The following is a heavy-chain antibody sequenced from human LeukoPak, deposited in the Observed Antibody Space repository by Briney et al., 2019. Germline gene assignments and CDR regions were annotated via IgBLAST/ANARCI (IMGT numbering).Heavy chain of an antibody. CDR2: ISSSGSTI. Sequence: GGSLRLSCAASGFTFSSYEMNWVRQAPGKGLEWVSYISSSGSTIYYADSVKGRFTISRDNAKNSLYLQMNSLRAEDTAVYYCARGGVRGVIIKPFDYWGQGTLVTVSS. J-gene: IGHJ4*02. V-gene: IGHV3-48*03. CDR1: GFTFSSYE. CDR3: ARGGVRGVIIKPFDY. D-gene: IGHD3-10*01.